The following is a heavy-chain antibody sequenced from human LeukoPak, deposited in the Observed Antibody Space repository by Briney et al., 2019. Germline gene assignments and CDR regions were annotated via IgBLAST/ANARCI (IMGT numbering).Heavy chain of an antibody. CDR1: GGSISSYY. CDR2: IYYSGST. V-gene: IGHV4-59*08. J-gene: IGHJ1*01. D-gene: IGHD6-19*01. CDR3: ARGQWLGREYFQH. Sequence: SETLSLTCTVSGGSISSYYWSWIRQPPGKGLEWIGYIYYSGSTNYNPSPKSRVTISVDTSKNQFSLKLSSVTAADTAVYYCARGQWLGREYFQHWGQGTLVTVSS.